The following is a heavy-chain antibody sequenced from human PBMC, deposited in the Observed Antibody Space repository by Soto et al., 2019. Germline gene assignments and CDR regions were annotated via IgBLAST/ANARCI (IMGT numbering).Heavy chain of an antibody. CDR2: ISSSSTTI. V-gene: IGHV3-48*01. CDR3: ARGSMDV. J-gene: IGHJ6*02. Sequence: EVQLVESGGDLVQPGGSLRLSCAASGFTFRGYSMNWVRQAPGKGLEWVSYISSSSTTIYYADSVKGRFTISRDNAKNSLYLQMNSLRAEDTAVYYCARGSMDVWGQGTTVIVSS. CDR1: GFTFRGYS.